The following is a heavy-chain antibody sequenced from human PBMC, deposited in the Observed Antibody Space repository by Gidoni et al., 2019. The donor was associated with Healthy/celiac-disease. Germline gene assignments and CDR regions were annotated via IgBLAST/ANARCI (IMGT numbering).Heavy chain of an antibody. V-gene: IGHV3-7*03. CDR1: GFPFSSYW. Sequence: EVQLVESGGGLVQPGGSLRISCAASGFPFSSYWMRWVRQAPGEGLEWVANIKQDGSEKYYVDSVKGRFTISRDNAKNSLYLQLNSLRAEDTAVYYCARESEVYCSSTSCYQNYYYYGMDVWGQGTTVTVSS. J-gene: IGHJ6*02. CDR2: IKQDGSEK. D-gene: IGHD2-2*01. CDR3: ARESEVYCSSTSCYQNYYYYGMDV.